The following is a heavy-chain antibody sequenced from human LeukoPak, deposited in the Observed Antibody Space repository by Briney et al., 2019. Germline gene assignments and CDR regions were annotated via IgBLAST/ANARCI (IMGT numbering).Heavy chain of an antibody. Sequence: PSETLSLTCTVSGGSISSYYWSWIRQPPGKGLEWIGYIYYSGSTNYNPSLKSRVTISVDTSKNQFSLKLSSVTAADTAVYYCARGLSIVVVPAAILYGMDVWGQGTTVTVSS. D-gene: IGHD2-2*02. CDR2: IYYSGST. CDR1: GGSISSYY. V-gene: IGHV4-59*12. CDR3: ARGLSIVVVPAAILYGMDV. J-gene: IGHJ6*02.